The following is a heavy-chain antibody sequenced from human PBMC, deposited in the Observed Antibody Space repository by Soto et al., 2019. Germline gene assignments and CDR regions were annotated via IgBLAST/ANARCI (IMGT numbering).Heavy chain of an antibody. J-gene: IGHJ4*02. CDR1: GGSFSGYY. CDR2: INHSGST. CDR3: ARGWYYYGSGSYYHHFDY. D-gene: IGHD3-10*01. Sequence: SETLSLTCAVYGGSFSGYYWSWIRQPPGKGLEWIGEINHSGSTNYNPSLKSRVTISVDTSKNQFSLKLSSVTAADTAVYYCARGWYYYGSGSYYHHFDYWGQGTLDTVSS. V-gene: IGHV4-34*01.